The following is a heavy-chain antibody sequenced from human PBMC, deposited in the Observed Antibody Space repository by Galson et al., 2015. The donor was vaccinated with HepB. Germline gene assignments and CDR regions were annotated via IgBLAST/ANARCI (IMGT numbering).Heavy chain of an antibody. V-gene: IGHV3-23*01. J-gene: IGHJ4*02. CDR2: ITSNGGIT. D-gene: IGHD2-8*01. CDR3: AKDGIMVSNNPYQLHF. CDR1: GFTFSRYA. Sequence: SLRLSCAASGFTFSRYAMTWVRQAPGKGLEWISSITSNGGITFYTNSVKGRFTISRDNPRNTVVLQLSSLRPEATAVYYCAKDGIMVSNNPYQLHFWGQGTLISVS.